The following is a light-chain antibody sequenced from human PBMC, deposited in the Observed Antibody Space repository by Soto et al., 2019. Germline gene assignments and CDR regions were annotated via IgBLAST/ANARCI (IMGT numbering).Light chain of an antibody. V-gene: IGLV7-46*01. CDR2: DTT. Sequence: QAVVTQEPSLTVSPGGTVTLTCGSSTGAVTSGHYPYWFQQKPGQAPRTLISDTTNKHSWTPARFSGSLLGGKAALTLAGAQTDAEADYYCLLSYSGTYWVFGGGTKLTVL. CDR3: LLSYSGTYWV. J-gene: IGLJ3*02. CDR1: TGAVTSGHY.